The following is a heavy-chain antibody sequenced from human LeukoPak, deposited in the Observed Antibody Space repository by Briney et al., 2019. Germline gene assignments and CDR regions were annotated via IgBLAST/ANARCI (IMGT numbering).Heavy chain of an antibody. Sequence: PSETLSLTCTVSGGSISSYYWSWIRQPPGKGLEWIGYIYYSGSTNYNPSLKSRVTISVDTSKNQFSLKLSSVSAADTAVYYCALRNGHSSSSGDYWGQGTLVTVS. CDR1: GGSISSYY. CDR3: ALRNGHSSSSGDY. CDR2: IYYSGST. V-gene: IGHV4-59*12. D-gene: IGHD6-6*01. J-gene: IGHJ4*02.